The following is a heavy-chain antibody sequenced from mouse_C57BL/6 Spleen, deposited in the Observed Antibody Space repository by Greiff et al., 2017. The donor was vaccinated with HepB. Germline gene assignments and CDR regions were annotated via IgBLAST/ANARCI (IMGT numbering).Heavy chain of an antibody. V-gene: IGHV1-85*01. CDR3: ARPTSNWAFNY. D-gene: IGHD4-1*01. CDR1: GYTFTSYD. CDR2: IYPRDGST. J-gene: IGHJ2*01. Sequence: VQLQQSGPELVKPGASVKLSCKASGYTFTSYDINWVKQRPGQGLEWIGWIYPRDGSTMYNEKFKGKATLTVDTSASTAYMELHSLTSEDSAVYFCARPTSNWAFNYWGQGTTLTVSS.